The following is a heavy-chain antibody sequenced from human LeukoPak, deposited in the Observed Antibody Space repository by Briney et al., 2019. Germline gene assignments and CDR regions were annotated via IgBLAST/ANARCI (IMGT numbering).Heavy chain of an antibody. D-gene: IGHD6-13*01. CDR2: INHSGST. CDR1: GGSFSGYY. CDR3: ARGLIAAAVQFDY. V-gene: IGHV4-34*01. Sequence: SETLSLTCAVYGGSFSGYYRSWIRQPPGKGLEWIGEINHSGSTNYNPSLKSRVTISVDTSKNQFSLKLSSVTAADTAVYYCARGLIAAAVQFDYWGQGTLVTVSS. J-gene: IGHJ4*02.